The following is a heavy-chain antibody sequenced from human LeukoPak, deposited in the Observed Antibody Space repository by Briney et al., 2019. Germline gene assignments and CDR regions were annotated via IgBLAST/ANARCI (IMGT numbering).Heavy chain of an antibody. CDR1: GFTFSSYS. CDR2: ISSSSSYI. D-gene: IGHD3-10*01. Sequence: PGGSLRLSCAASGFTFSSYSMNWVRQAPGKGLEWVSSISSSSSYIYYADSVKGRLTISRDNAKNSLYLQMNSLRAEDTAVYYCARATYYYGSGSYFKDFYYYYGMDVWGQGTTVTVSS. CDR3: ARATYYYGSGSYFKDFYYYYGMDV. J-gene: IGHJ6*02. V-gene: IGHV3-21*01.